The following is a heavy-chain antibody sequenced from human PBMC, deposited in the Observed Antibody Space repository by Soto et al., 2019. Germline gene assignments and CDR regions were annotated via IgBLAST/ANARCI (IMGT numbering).Heavy chain of an antibody. CDR2: IYWNDDK. J-gene: IGHJ4*02. CDR3: AHQPVGSGYYFPFDY. CDR1: GFSLSTSGVG. Sequence: QITLKESGPALVKPTQARTLTCTFSGFSLSTSGVGVGWIRQPPGKALAWLALIYWNDDKRYSPSLKSRLTITKYTSKTQVVLTMTNMDPVDKATYYCAHQPVGSGYYFPFDYGGQGTLVTVSS. V-gene: IGHV2-5*01. D-gene: IGHD3-22*01.